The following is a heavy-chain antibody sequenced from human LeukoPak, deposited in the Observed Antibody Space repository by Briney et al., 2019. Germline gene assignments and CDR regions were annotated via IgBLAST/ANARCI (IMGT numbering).Heavy chain of an antibody. CDR2: IYYSGST. CDR1: GGSVSSGSYY. D-gene: IGHD3-3*01. CDR3: ARGEWLSSVFDY. J-gene: IGHJ4*02. V-gene: IGHV4-61*01. Sequence: PSETPSLTCTVSGGSVSSGSYYWSWIRQPPGKGLEWIGYIYYSGSTNYNPSLKSRVTISVDTSKNQFSLKLSSVTAADTAVYYCARGEWLSSVFDYWGQGTLVTVSS.